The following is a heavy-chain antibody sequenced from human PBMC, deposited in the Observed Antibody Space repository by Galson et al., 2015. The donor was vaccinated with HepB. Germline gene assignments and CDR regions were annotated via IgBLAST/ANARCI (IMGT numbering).Heavy chain of an antibody. Sequence: SLRLSCAASGFTFSSYAMSWVRQAPGKGLEWVSAISGSGGSTYYADSVKGRFTISRDNSKNTLYLQMNSLRAEDTAVYYCAKYPGRGLLLSLALGGDAFDIWGQGTMVTVSS. J-gene: IGHJ3*02. CDR2: ISGSGGST. CDR1: GFTFSSYA. D-gene: IGHD2/OR15-2a*01. V-gene: IGHV3-23*01. CDR3: AKYPGRGLLLSLALGGDAFDI.